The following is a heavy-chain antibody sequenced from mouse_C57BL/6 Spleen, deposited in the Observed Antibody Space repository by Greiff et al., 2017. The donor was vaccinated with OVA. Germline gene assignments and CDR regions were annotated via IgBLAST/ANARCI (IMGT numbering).Heavy chain of an antibody. J-gene: IGHJ4*01. Sequence: EVKLQESGGGLVQPGGSLSLSCAASGFTFTDYYMSWVRQPPGKALEWLGFIRNKANGYTTEYSASVKGRFTISRDNSQSILYLQMNALRAEDSATYYCARRGNYGAMDYWGQGTSVTVSS. D-gene: IGHD2-1*01. CDR2: IRNKANGYTT. V-gene: IGHV7-3*01. CDR1: GFTFTDYY. CDR3: ARRGNYGAMDY.